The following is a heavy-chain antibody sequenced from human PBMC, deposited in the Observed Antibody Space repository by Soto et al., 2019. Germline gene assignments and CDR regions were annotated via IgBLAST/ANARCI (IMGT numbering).Heavy chain of an antibody. D-gene: IGHD6-19*01. CDR1: GFTFSSYA. CDR3: AKGGRLAGILGAFDI. CDR2: ISGSGGST. J-gene: IGHJ3*02. V-gene: IGHV3-23*01. Sequence: EVHLLESGGGLVQPGGSLRLSCAASGFTFSSYAMGWVRQAPGKGLEWVSTISGSGGSTYYGDSVKGRFTISRDNSKNTLYLQMNTLRVEDTAVYYCAKGGRLAGILGAFDIWGQGTMVTVSS.